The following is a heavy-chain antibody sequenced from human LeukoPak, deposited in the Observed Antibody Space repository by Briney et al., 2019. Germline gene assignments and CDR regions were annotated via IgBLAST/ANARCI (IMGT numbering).Heavy chain of an antibody. CDR3: ATDYALAGNFDY. CDR1: GYTLTELS. Sequence: ASVKVSCKVSGYTLTELSMHWVRQAPGKGLEWMGGFDPEDGETIYAQKFQGRVTMTEDTSTDTAYMELSSLRSEDTAVYYCATDYALAGNFDYWGQGTLVTASS. J-gene: IGHJ4*02. D-gene: IGHD4-17*01. CDR2: FDPEDGET. V-gene: IGHV1-24*01.